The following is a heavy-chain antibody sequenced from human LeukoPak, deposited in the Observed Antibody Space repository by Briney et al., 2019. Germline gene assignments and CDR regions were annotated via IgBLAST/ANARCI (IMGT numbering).Heavy chain of an antibody. CDR2: ISIRNTYI. D-gene: IGHD6-13*01. CDR1: GFSFDRFT. CDR3: IVSWLDAFDI. Sequence: GGSLGLSCAASGFSFDRFTMNWVRQAPGKGLEWVSSISIRNTYIHYVDSVKGRFIISRDNARNSLYLQMNSLRAEDMALYYCIVSWLDAFDIWGQGTMVTVSS. J-gene: IGHJ3*02. V-gene: IGHV3-21*04.